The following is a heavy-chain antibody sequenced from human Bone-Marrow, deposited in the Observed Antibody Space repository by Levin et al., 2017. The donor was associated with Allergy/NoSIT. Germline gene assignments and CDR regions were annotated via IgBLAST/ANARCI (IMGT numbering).Heavy chain of an antibody. Sequence: SETLSLTCAVSGGSISSGGYSWSWIRQPPGTGLEWIGYIYHSGSTYYNPSLKSRVIISVDRSKNQFSLKMTSVTAADTAVYYCAREVDGLGSDGAFDSWGQGTMVTVSS. J-gene: IGHJ3*02. CDR1: GGSISSGGYS. V-gene: IGHV4-30-2*01. CDR3: AREVDGLGSDGAFDS. D-gene: IGHD3-10*01. CDR2: IYHSGST.